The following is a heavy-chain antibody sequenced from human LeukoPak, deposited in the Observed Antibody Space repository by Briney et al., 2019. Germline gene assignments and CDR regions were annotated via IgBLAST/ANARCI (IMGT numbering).Heavy chain of an antibody. J-gene: IGHJ6*02. CDR2: INPSGGST. V-gene: IGHV1-46*01. CDR1: GYTFTGYY. CDR3: ARVQGYDYYGMDV. Sequence: ASVKVSCKASGYTFTGYYMHWVRQAPGQGLEWMGIINPSGGSTGYAQKFQGRVTMTRDTSTSTVYMELSSLRSEDTAVYYCARVQGYDYYGMDVWGQGTTVTVS.